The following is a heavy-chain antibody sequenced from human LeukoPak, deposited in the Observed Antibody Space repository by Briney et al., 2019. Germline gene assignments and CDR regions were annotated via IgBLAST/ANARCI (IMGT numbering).Heavy chain of an antibody. CDR2: IYYSGST. V-gene: IGHV4-31*03. Sequence: TSQTLSLTCTVSGGSISSGGYSWSWIRQHPGKGLEWIGYIYYSGSTSYNPSLKSRVTISVDTSKNQFSLKLSSVTAADTAVYYCARSYYDFWNPNYGMDVWGQGTTVTVSS. CDR3: ARSYYDFWNPNYGMDV. D-gene: IGHD3-3*01. CDR1: GGSISSGGYS. J-gene: IGHJ6*02.